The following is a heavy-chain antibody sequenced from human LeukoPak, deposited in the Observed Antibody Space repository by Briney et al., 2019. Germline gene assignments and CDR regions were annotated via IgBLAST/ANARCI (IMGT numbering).Heavy chain of an antibody. V-gene: IGHV3-43D*03. CDR2: ISWDGGST. J-gene: IGHJ1*01. CDR1: GFTFDDYA. Sequence: GGSLRLSCAASGFTFDDYAMHWVRQAPGKGLEWVSLISWDGGSTYYADSVKGRFTISRVNSKNSLYLQMNSLRAEDTALYYCAKDIAAVAGTTSNFQHWGQGTLVTVSS. D-gene: IGHD6-19*01. CDR3: AKDIAAVAGTTSNFQH.